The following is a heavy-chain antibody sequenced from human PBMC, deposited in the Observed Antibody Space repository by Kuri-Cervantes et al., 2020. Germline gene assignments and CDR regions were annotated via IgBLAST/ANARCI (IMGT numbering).Heavy chain of an antibody. CDR2: IKQDESEK. CDR1: GFTFSSYW. CDR3: AREGYDYVWGSYRYFDY. D-gene: IGHD3-16*02. Sequence: GGSLRLSCAASGFTFSSYWMSWLRQAPGKGLEWVANIKQDESEKYYVDSVKGRFSISRDNSKNTLYLQMNSLRAEDTAVYYCAREGYDYVWGSYRYFDYWGQGTLVTVSS. V-gene: IGHV3-7*01. J-gene: IGHJ4*02.